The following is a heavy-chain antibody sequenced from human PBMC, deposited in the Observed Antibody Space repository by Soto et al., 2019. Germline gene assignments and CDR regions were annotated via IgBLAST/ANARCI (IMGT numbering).Heavy chain of an antibody. CDR3: ARNVAAAHSGLDY. Sequence: QVQLEESGGGVVQPGRSLRLSCAASGFTFSSYGMHWVRQAPGKGLEWVAVIWYDGSNKYYADSVKGRFTISRDNSKNTLYVQMNSLRAEDTAMYYCARNVAAAHSGLDYWGQGTLVTVSS. V-gene: IGHV3-33*01. CDR1: GFTFSSYG. CDR2: IWYDGSNK. J-gene: IGHJ4*02. D-gene: IGHD6-13*01.